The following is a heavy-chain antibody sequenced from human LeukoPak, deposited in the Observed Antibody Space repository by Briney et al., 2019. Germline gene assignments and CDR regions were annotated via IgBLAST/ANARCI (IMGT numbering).Heavy chain of an antibody. V-gene: IGHV1-46*01. CDR2: INPSGGST. CDR3: ARDEGYSSSWYYFDY. Sequence: ASVKVSCKASGYTFTSYGISWVRQAPGQGLEWMGIINPSGGSTSYAQKFQGRVTMTRDTSTSTVYMELSSLRSEDTAVYYCARDEGYSSSWYYFDYWGQGTLVTVSS. CDR1: GYTFTSYG. D-gene: IGHD6-13*01. J-gene: IGHJ4*02.